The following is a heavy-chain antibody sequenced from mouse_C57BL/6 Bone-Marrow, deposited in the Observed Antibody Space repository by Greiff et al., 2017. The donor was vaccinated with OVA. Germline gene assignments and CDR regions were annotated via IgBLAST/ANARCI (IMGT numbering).Heavy chain of an antibody. J-gene: IGHJ4*01. V-gene: IGHV5-6*01. CDR3: ARHNAPAYYSNYFAMDY. CDR2: ISSGGSYT. CDR1: GFTFSSYG. Sequence: EVQLQESGGDLVKPGGSLKLSCAASGFTFSSYGMSWVRQTPDKRLEWVATISSGGSYTYYPDSVKGRFTISRDNAKNTLYLQMSSLKSEDTAMYYCARHNAPAYYSNYFAMDYWGQGTSVTVSS. D-gene: IGHD2-5*01.